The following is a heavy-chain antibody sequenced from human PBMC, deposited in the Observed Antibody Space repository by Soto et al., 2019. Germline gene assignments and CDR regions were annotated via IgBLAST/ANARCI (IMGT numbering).Heavy chain of an antibody. CDR3: AREYTYGLNFFDC. CDR2: ISHSGST. Sequence: QVQLQESGPGLVKPSQTLSLTCTVSGGSISSAAYYWSWIRQHPGKDLEWIGYISHSGSTYYSPSLKIRVISSAETSKNQFSLNLNSVTAADTAVYYCAREYTYGLNFFDCWGQGALVTVSS. J-gene: IGHJ4*02. V-gene: IGHV4-31*03. D-gene: IGHD5-18*01. CDR1: GGSISSAAYY.